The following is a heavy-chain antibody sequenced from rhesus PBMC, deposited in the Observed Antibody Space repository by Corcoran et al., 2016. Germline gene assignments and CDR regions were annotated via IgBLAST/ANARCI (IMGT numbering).Heavy chain of an antibody. Sequence: QVQLQESGPGLVKPSETLSLTCTVSGGSISGYSYWSWLRQPPGQVLEWIGGIYGNSERNNYNPSLKSRVTISKDTSKNQFSRKLSSGTAADTAVYYCARRRAGTADWYFDIWGPGTPITISS. CDR2: IYGNSERN. J-gene: IGHJ2*01. CDR3: ARRRAGTADWYFDI. D-gene: IGHD1-20*01. V-gene: IGHV4-143*01. CDR1: GGSISGYSY.